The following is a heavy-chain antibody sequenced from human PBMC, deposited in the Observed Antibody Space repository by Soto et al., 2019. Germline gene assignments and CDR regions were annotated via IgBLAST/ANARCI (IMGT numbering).Heavy chain of an antibody. CDR1: GYTFTSYG. D-gene: IGHD2-2*01. J-gene: IGHJ5*02. V-gene: IGHV1-18*04. CDR3: ARGPRYCSTTSCFSGVNRFDP. Sequence: GASVKVSCKASGYTFTSYGISWVRQAPGQGLEWMGWISSYNGNTNYAQKVQGRVTMTTDTSTSTTYMELRSLRSDDTAVYYCARGPRYCSTTSCFSGVNRFDPWGQGTLVTVSS. CDR2: ISSYNGNT.